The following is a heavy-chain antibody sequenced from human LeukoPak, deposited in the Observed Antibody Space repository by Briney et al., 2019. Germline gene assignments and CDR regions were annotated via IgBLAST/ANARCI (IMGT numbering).Heavy chain of an antibody. V-gene: IGHV3-30*02. CDR1: GFTFSSYG. Sequence: PGGSLRLSCAASGFTFSSYGMHWVRQAPGKGLEWVAFIRYDGSNKYYADSVKGRFTISRDNSKNTLYLQMNSLRAEDTAVYYCAKVGGIVVVPAASQAAFDIWGQGTMVTVSS. D-gene: IGHD2-2*01. CDR2: IRYDGSNK. J-gene: IGHJ3*02. CDR3: AKVGGIVVVPAASQAAFDI.